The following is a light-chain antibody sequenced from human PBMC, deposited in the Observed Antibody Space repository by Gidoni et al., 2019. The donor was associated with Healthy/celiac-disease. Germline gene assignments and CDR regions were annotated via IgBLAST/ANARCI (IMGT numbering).Light chain of an antibody. CDR2: DVS. CDR3: SSYTSSSTYV. CDR1: SSDVGCYNY. V-gene: IGLV2-14*01. Sequence: QSALTQPASASGSPGQSITISCTGTSSDVGCYNYVSWYQQHPGKAPKLMIYDVSNRPSGVSNRFSGSKSGNTASLTISGLQAEDEADYYCSSYTSSSTYVFGTGTKVTVL. J-gene: IGLJ1*01.